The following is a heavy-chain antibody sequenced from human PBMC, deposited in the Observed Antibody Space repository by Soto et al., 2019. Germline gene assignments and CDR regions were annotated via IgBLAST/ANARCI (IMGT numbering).Heavy chain of an antibody. V-gene: IGHV4-4*02. D-gene: IGHD3-22*01. Sequence: SETLSLTCAFSGFSISSSNWLIWVRQPPGKGLEWIGEIYHSGSTNYNPSLKSRVTISVDKSKNQFSLKLSSVTAADTAVYYCARSPDSSGYYPRRYYYGMDVWGQGTTVTVSS. CDR1: GFSISSSNW. CDR3: ARSPDSSGYYPRRYYYGMDV. J-gene: IGHJ6*02. CDR2: IYHSGST.